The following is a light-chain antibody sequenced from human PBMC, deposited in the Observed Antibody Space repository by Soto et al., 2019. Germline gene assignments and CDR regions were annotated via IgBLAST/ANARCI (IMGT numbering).Light chain of an antibody. Sequence: QSVLTQPPSASGTPGQRVTVSCSGSSSNIGSNYVYWYQQLPGTAPKLLIHTNNKRPSGVPDRLSGSKSGTSASLAISGLRSDDEADYYCASWDDSLSAVVFGGGTKVTVL. CDR1: SSNIGSNY. V-gene: IGLV1-47*02. CDR3: ASWDDSLSAVV. CDR2: TNN. J-gene: IGLJ2*01.